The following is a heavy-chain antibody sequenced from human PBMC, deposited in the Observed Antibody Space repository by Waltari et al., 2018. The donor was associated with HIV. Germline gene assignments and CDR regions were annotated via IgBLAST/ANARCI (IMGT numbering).Heavy chain of an antibody. Sequence: QLQLQESGPGLVKPSETLSLTCTVSGGSISSSSYYWGWIREPPGKGVEWSGSIHYSVSTYYNPSLKSQVTISVDTSQNQFSQKLSSGTAADTAVYYCARALVVPAALFDHWGQGTLVTVSS. CDR2: IHYSVST. V-gene: IGHV4-39*07. CDR1: GGSISSSSYY. D-gene: IGHD2-2*01. CDR3: ARALVVPAALFDH. J-gene: IGHJ4*02.